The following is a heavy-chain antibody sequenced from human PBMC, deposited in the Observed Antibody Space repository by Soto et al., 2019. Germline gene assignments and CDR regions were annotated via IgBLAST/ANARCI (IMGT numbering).Heavy chain of an antibody. J-gene: IGHJ6*02. D-gene: IGHD2-8*01. V-gene: IGHV3-30-3*01. CDR3: ARERGGYCTNGVCYTSYYYYYGMDV. CDR1: GFTFSSYA. CDR2: ISYDGSNK. Sequence: QVQLVESGGGVVQPGRSLRLSCAASGFTFSSYAMHWVRQAPGKGLEWVAVISYDGSNKYYADSVKGRFTISRDNSKNRLYLQMNSLRAEDTAVYYCARERGGYCTNGVCYTSYYYYYGMDVWGQGTTVTVSS.